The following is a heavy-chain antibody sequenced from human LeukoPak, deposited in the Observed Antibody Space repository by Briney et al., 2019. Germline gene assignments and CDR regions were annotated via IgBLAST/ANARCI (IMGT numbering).Heavy chain of an antibody. J-gene: IGHJ4*02. CDR3: ARDQTPYYDSSGYYLGYFDY. CDR1: GFTFSSYS. D-gene: IGHD3-22*01. Sequence: PGGSLRLSCAASGFTFSSYSMNWVRQAPGKGLEWVSSISSSSYIYYADSVKGRFTISRDNAKNSLYLQMNSLRAEDTAVYYCARDQTPYYDSSGYYLGYFDYWGQGTLVTVSS. CDR2: ISSSSYI. V-gene: IGHV3-21*01.